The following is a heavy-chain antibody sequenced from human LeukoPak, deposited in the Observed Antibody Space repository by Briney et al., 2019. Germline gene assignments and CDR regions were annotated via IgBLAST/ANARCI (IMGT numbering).Heavy chain of an antibody. CDR3: ARDWFNDY. D-gene: IGHD3-9*01. Sequence: GGSLRLSGIASGLTFSGDAMNWIRKVPGKGLEWVSAISGSGAHTFYADSVKGRFTVSRDNFNDTLYLQMNSLRVEDTAIYYCARDWFNDYWGQGTLVTVSS. J-gene: IGHJ4*02. V-gene: IGHV3-23*01. CDR1: GLTFSGDA. CDR2: ISGSGAHT.